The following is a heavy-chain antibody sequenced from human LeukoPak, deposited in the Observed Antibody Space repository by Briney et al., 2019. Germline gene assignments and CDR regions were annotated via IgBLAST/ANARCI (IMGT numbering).Heavy chain of an antibody. D-gene: IGHD6-13*01. J-gene: IGHJ4*02. CDR1: RGTFSSYA. V-gene: IGHV1-69*13. CDR2: IIPIFGTG. Sequence: GASVKVSCKASRGTFSSYAISWVRQAPGQGLEWMGGIIPIFGTGNYAQKFQGRVTITADESTSTAYMELSSLRSEDTAVYYCARGEQQLAYFDYWGQGTLVTVSS. CDR3: ARGEQQLAYFDY.